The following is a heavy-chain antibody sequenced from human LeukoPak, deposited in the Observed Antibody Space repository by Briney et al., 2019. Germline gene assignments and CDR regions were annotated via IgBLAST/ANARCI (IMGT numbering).Heavy chain of an antibody. CDR1: GYTFTGYY. V-gene: IGHV1-2*02. CDR2: INPNSGGT. CDR3: ARARDGYVY. D-gene: IGHD5-24*01. J-gene: IGHJ4*02. Sequence: ASVKVSCKASGYTFTGYYMHWVRQAPGQGLEWMGWINPNSGGTNYAQKFQGRVTMTRDTSISTAYMELSSLRSEDTAVYYCARARDGYVYWGQGTLVTVSS.